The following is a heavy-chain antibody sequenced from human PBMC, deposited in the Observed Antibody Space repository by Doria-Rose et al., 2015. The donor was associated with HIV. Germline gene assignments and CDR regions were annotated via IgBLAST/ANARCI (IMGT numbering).Heavy chain of an antibody. J-gene: IGHJ4*02. CDR1: GVSLSSPGMG. Sequence: SGPVLVKPTETLTLTCTVSGVSLSSPGMGVSWIRQPPGKALEWLANIFSDDERSYNTSLKSRLTISRGTSKSQVVLTMTDMDPVGTATYYCARIKSSRWYHKYYFDFWGQGTLVIVSA. CDR2: IFSDDER. CDR3: ARIKSSRWYHKYYFDF. V-gene: IGHV2-26*01. D-gene: IGHD6-13*01.